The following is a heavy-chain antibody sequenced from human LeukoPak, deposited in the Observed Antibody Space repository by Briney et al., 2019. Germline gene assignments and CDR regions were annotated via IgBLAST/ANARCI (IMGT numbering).Heavy chain of an antibody. V-gene: IGHV1-69*05. CDR1: GGTFSSYA. D-gene: IGHD6-19*01. CDR3: ARQRLPVAGTPRFDY. CDR2: IIPIFGTA. Sequence: SVRVSCKASGGTFSSYAISWVRQAPGQGLEWMGRIIPIFGTANYAQKFQGRVTITTDESTSTAYMELSSLRSEDTAVYYCARQRLPVAGTPRFDYWGQGTLVTVSS. J-gene: IGHJ4*02.